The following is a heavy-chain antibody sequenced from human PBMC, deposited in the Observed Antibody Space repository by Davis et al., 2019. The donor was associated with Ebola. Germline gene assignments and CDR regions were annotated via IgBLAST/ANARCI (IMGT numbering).Heavy chain of an antibody. CDR3: ARSTMTQDAFDI. CDR1: GYTFTNYA. V-gene: IGHV7-4-1*02. Sequence: ASVKVSCKASGYTFTNYAMNWVRQPPGLGLAWMGLINTETGNPTYAQGFTGRFVFSLDTSVSTAYLQISSLKTEDAALYYCARSTMTQDAFDIWGQGTMVTVSS. J-gene: IGHJ3*02. CDR2: INTETGNP. D-gene: IGHD3-22*01.